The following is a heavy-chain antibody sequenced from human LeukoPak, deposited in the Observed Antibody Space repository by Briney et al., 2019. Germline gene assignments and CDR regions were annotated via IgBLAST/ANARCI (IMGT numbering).Heavy chain of an antibody. CDR1: GDSFSGYY. Sequence: SETLSLTCTVSGDSFSGYYGSWIRQPPGKGLEWIGYFYTSANTNYNPSLKSRVTMSVDTSKNQFSLKLSSVTAADTAVYYCARESSYGDYPPYYYYMDVWGKGTTVTVSS. J-gene: IGHJ6*03. D-gene: IGHD4-17*01. CDR3: ARESSYGDYPPYYYYMDV. V-gene: IGHV4-4*09. CDR2: FYTSANT.